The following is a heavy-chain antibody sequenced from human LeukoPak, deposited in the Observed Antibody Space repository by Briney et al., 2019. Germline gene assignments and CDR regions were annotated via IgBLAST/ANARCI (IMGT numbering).Heavy chain of an antibody. V-gene: IGHV3-33*01. CDR1: GFTFSSYG. D-gene: IGHD3-22*01. Sequence: GGSLRLSCAASGFTFSSYGMHWVRQAPGKGLEWVAVIWYDGSNKYYADSVKGRFTISRDNSKNTLYLQMNSLRAEDTAVYYCARDYYDSSGYYYPPPDYWGQGTLVTVSS. CDR3: ARDYYDSSGYYYPPPDY. CDR2: IWYDGSNK. J-gene: IGHJ4*02.